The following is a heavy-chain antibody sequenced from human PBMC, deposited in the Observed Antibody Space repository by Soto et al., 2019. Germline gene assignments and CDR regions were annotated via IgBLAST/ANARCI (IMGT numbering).Heavy chain of an antibody. J-gene: IGHJ4*02. CDR1: GFTFSDYW. Sequence: PGGSLRLSCAASGFTFSDYWISWIRQAPGKGLEWISYISSNSNYKNHADSVRGRFTISRDNAKNSLYLQMNGLRAEDTAVYYCARATGYYHTSGSDSWGQGTLVTISS. CDR2: ISSNSNYK. V-gene: IGHV3-11*06. D-gene: IGHD3-22*01. CDR3: ARATGYYHTSGSDS.